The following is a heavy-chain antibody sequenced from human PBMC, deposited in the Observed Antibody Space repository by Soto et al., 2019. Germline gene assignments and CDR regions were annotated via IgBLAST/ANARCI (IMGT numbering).Heavy chain of an antibody. J-gene: IGHJ6*02. CDR1: GGSFSGYY. CDR3: ARAGCSGGSCYSVGYYYYGMDV. D-gene: IGHD2-15*01. CDR2: INHSGST. Sequence: PSETLSLTCAVYGGSFSGYYWSWIRQPPGKGLEWIGEINHSGSTNYNPSLKSRVTISVDTSKNQFSLKLSSVTAADTAVYYCARAGCSGGSCYSVGYYYYGMDVWGQGTTVTVSS. V-gene: IGHV4-34*01.